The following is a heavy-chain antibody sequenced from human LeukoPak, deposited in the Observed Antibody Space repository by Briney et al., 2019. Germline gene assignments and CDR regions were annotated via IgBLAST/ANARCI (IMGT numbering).Heavy chain of an antibody. CDR2: ISGSGGST. CDR1: GFTFSIYA. V-gene: IGHV3-23*01. J-gene: IGHJ4*02. D-gene: IGHD3-9*01. CDR3: AKVRYVGYYFDT. Sequence: PGGSLTLSCAASGFTFSIYAINWVRQAPGKGREWVSSISGSGGSTYYEDSVKGRFTISRDNSKNTLYLQMNSLRAEDTAVYYCAKVRYVGYYFDTWGQGTLVTVSS.